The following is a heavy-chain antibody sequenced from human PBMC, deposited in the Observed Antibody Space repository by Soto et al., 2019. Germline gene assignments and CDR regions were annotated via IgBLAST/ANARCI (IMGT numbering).Heavy chain of an antibody. J-gene: IGHJ4*02. CDR3: TRSGGLDRDFNY. CDR1: GGTFSSDS. D-gene: IGHD2-15*01. CDR2: IIPMFDTP. Sequence: QVQLVQSGADVKKPGSSVKVSCKASGGTFSSDSFSWVRQAPGQGLEWMGGIIPMFDTPIDAQKFQDRVTITADESTSTAYMQLSSLRSGDTAVYYCTRSGGLDRDFNYWGQGSLVTVSS. V-gene: IGHV1-69*12.